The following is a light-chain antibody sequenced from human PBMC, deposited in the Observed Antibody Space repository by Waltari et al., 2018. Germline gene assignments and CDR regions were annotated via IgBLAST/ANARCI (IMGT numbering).Light chain of an antibody. J-gene: IGKJ1*01. Sequence: DIVMTQSADSLAVSLGEGATINCQSSQSVLYSSNSKNYLAWYQQKPGQPPKLLIYWASTRESGVPDRFSGSGSGTDFTLTITSLQAEDVAVYYCQQYYSTPRAFGQGTKVEIK. CDR3: QQYYSTPRA. CDR1: QSVLYSSNSKNY. V-gene: IGKV4-1*01. CDR2: WAS.